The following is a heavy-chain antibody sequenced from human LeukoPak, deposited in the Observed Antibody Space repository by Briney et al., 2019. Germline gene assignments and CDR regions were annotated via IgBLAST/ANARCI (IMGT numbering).Heavy chain of an antibody. CDR1: GGSISSYY. CDR3: ARHLTGDRGYYYYYYMDV. Sequence: SETLSLTCTVSGGSISSYYWSWIRQPAGKGLEWIGRIYSSGSTNYNPSLKSRVTISVDTSKNQFSLKLSSVIAADTAVYYCARHLTGDRGYYYYYYMDVWGKGTTVTVSS. D-gene: IGHD3-9*01. CDR2: IYSSGST. V-gene: IGHV4-4*07. J-gene: IGHJ6*03.